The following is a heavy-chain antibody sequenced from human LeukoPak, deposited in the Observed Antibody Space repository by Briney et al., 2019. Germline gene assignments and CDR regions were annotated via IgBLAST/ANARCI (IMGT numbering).Heavy chain of an antibody. CDR1: GFTFSSYG. V-gene: IGHV3-30*02. CDR3: ANSGYSYGTFDY. CDR2: IRYDGSNK. J-gene: IGHJ4*02. Sequence: GRSLRLSCAASGFTFSSYGMHWVRQAPGKGLEWVAFIRYDGSNKYYADSVKGRFTISRDNSKNTLYLQMNSLRAEDTAVYYCANSGYSYGTFDYWGQGTLVTVSS. D-gene: IGHD5-18*01.